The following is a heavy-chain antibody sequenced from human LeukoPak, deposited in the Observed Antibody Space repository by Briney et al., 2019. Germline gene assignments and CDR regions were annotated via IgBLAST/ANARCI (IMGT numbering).Heavy chain of an antibody. CDR1: GFTFSSYW. CDR3: ARVLAGSFDY. D-gene: IGHD1-26*01. J-gene: IGHJ4*02. CDR2: IYSGGST. Sequence: GGSLRLSCAASGFTFSSYWMNWARQAPGKGLEWVSVIYSGGSTYYADSVKGRFTISRDNSKNTLYLQMNSLRAEDTAVYYCARVLAGSFDYWGQGTLVTVSS. V-gene: IGHV3-53*01.